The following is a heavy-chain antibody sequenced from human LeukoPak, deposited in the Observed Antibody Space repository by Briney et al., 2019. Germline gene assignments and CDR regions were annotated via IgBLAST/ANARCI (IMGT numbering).Heavy chain of an antibody. D-gene: IGHD6-19*01. CDR3: SRQWLSQDVPSGY. V-gene: IGHV3-30*03. CDR1: GFTFSSCG. J-gene: IGHJ4*02. Sequence: PGRSLRLPCAASGFTFSSCGMHWVRQAPGKGLEWVAVISYDGSNKYYADSVKGRFTISRDNSKNTLYLQMNSLRAEDTAVYYCSRQWLSQDVPSGYWGQGTLVTVSS. CDR2: ISYDGSNK.